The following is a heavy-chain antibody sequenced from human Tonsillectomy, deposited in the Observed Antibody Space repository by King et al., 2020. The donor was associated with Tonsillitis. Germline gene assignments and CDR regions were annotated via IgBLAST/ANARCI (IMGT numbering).Heavy chain of an antibody. CDR3: VREMLTGSCADY. V-gene: IGHV3-23*04. CDR2: ISGRGYKT. Sequence: VQLVESGGGLVQPGGPLRLSCAASGFTFRSYALSWVRQSPGRGLQWVSAISGRGYKTYYIDSVKGRFTISRDNSKNTVSLQMTSLRAEDTGVYYCVREMLTGSCADYWGQGTLVTVSS. D-gene: IGHD2-15*01. CDR1: GFTFRSYA. J-gene: IGHJ4*02.